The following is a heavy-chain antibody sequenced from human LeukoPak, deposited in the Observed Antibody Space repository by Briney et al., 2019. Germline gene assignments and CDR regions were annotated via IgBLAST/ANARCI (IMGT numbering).Heavy chain of an antibody. CDR1: GGSIRSYF. D-gene: IGHD5-12*01. CDR3: ARGLVLATDDAFDI. J-gene: IGHJ3*02. V-gene: IGHV4-59*01. CDR2: IWDTEIA. Sequence: SETLSLTSTVSGGSIRSYFWSWLRQPPGKGLEWIGYIWDTEIADYNPSLKSRVTISLDTSKNHFSLKLRSVTAADTALYFCARGLVLATDDAFDIWGQGTLVTVSS.